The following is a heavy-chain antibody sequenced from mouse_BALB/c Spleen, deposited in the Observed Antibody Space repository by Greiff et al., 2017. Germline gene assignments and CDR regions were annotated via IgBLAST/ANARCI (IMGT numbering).Heavy chain of an antibody. CDR1: GFNIKDYY. V-gene: IGHV14-4*02. CDR2: IDPENGDT. D-gene: IGHD1-2*01. Sequence: VQLQQSGAELVRSGASVKLSCTASGFNIKDYYMHWVKQRPEQGLEWIGWIDPENGDTEYAPKFQGKATMTADTSSNTAYLQLSSLTSEDTAVYYCSHYYGDYWGQGTTLTVSS. J-gene: IGHJ2*01. CDR3: SHYYGDY.